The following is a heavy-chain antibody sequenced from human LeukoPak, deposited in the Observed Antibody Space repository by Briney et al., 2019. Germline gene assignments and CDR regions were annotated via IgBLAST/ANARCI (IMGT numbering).Heavy chain of an antibody. V-gene: IGHV4-59*01. Sequence: PSETLSLTCTVSGGSISSYYWSWIRQPPRKGLEWIGYIYYSGSTNYNPSLKSRVTISVDTSKNQFSLKLSSVTAADTAVYYCARDLSRAFDIWGQGTMVTVSS. J-gene: IGHJ3*02. CDR3: ARDLSRAFDI. D-gene: IGHD2/OR15-2a*01. CDR1: GGSISSYY. CDR2: IYYSGST.